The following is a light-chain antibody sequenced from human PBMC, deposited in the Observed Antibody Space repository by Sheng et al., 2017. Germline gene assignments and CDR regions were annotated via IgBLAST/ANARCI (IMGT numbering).Light chain of an antibody. Sequence: DIQMTQSPSTLSASVGERVTITCRASQNIHMLLAWYQQKPGKAPKLVIHKASSLESGVPSRFSGSGSGTEFTLTISSLQPDDFATYYCQQYSTYSLTFGGGTKVEDQT. CDR2: KAS. CDR1: QNIHML. J-gene: IGKJ4*01. V-gene: IGKV1-5*03. CDR3: QQYSTYSLT.